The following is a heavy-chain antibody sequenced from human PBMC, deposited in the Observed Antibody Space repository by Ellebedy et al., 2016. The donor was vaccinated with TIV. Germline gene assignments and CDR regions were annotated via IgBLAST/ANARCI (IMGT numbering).Heavy chain of an antibody. CDR1: GFTFSDYY. CDR2: ISSSGSTI. D-gene: IGHD3-9*01. V-gene: IGHV3-11*01. J-gene: IGHJ4*02. Sequence: GESLKISCATSGFTFSDYYMSWIRQAPGKGLEWVSYISSSGSTIYYADSVKGRFTISRDNAKNSLYLQMSSLRAEDTAVYYCARAVSYVWFYFDYWGQGTLVTVSS. CDR3: ARAVSYVWFYFDY.